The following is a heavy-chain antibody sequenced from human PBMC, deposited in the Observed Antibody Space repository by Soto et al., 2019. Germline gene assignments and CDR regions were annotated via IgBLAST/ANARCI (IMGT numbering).Heavy chain of an antibody. V-gene: IGHV4-4*07. CDR1: GGSISGYY. CDR3: ARTTAVPNTLRSRYFFDY. CDR2: IYSDGTT. Sequence: SETLSLTCTVSGGSISGYYWSWVRQPAGKGLEWVGRIYSDGTTNYSPSLKSRVTMSLDTSKDQFSLHLNSVTAADTALYYCARTTAVPNTLRSRYFFDYWGQGTLVTVSS. J-gene: IGHJ4*02. D-gene: IGHD4-17*01.